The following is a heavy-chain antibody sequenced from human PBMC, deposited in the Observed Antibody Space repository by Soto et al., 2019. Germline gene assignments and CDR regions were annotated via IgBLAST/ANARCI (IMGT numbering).Heavy chain of an antibody. CDR2: ISGTGGAA. J-gene: IGHJ4*02. CDR3: AKPEEVVRGFDF. D-gene: IGHD3-10*01. V-gene: IGHV3-23*01. CDR1: GFTFGHSA. Sequence: PGASLRLSCAASGFTFGHSAMSWVRQAPGKGLEWVAAISGTGGAAYYADSVKGRFTISRDNSRNTLFLQMNSLRVDDTAIYHCAKPEEVVRGFDFWGLGTLVTVSS.